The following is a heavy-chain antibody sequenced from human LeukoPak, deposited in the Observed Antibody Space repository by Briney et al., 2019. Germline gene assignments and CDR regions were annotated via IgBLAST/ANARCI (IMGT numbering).Heavy chain of an antibody. CDR1: GFTFSNYW. Sequence: GGSLRLSCAASGFTFSNYWMHWVRKAPGEALMWVSRIKSDGSSTTYADSVKGRFTISRDNAKNTLYLQMNSLRAEDTAVYYCSRDSLSSCGGDCYSGLDVWGQGTTVTVSS. D-gene: IGHD2-21*02. CDR2: IKSDGSST. J-gene: IGHJ6*02. CDR3: SRDSLSSCGGDCYSGLDV. V-gene: IGHV3-74*01.